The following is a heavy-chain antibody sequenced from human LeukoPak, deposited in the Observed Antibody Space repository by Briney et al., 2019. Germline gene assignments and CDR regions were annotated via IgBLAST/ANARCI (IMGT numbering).Heavy chain of an antibody. Sequence: GGSLRLSCAASGFTFSSYAMHWVRQAPGKGLEWVAFIRYDGSNKYYTDSVKGRFTISRDNSKNTLYLQMNNLRPEDTAVYYCAKRGEDEPMVIEYWGQGTLVTVSS. D-gene: IGHD5-18*01. CDR1: GFTFSSYA. J-gene: IGHJ4*02. V-gene: IGHV3-30*02. CDR3: AKRGEDEPMVIEY. CDR2: IRYDGSNK.